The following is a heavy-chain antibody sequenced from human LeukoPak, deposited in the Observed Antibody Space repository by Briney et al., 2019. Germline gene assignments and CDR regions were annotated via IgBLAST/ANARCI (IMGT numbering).Heavy chain of an antibody. V-gene: IGHV3-23*01. CDR3: AKGGFDTAMVTSWYFDV. J-gene: IGHJ2*01. Sequence: PGGSLRLSCAASGFRFDSYAMNWVRQAPGGGLEWVSGISGTAGRAYYADSVKGRFTISRANPKSALYLQMNSVRGDDTAIYFCAKGGFDTAMVTSWYFDVWGRGTPVTVSS. CDR1: GFRFDSYA. CDR2: ISGTAGRA. D-gene: IGHD5-18*01.